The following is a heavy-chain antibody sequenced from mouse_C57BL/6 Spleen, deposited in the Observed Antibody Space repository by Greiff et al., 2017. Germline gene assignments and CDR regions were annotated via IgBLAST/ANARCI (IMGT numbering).Heavy chain of an antibody. CDR2: IYPGDGDT. J-gene: IGHJ2*01. CDR1: GYAFSSYW. V-gene: IGHV1-82*01. CDR3: ARGKIYYDYAYYFDY. D-gene: IGHD2-4*01. Sequence: VQLQQSGPELVKPGASVKISCTASGYAFSSYWMNWVKQRPGKGLEWIGRIYPGDGDTNYNGKFKGKATLTADKASSTAYLQLSSLTSEDSAVYFCARGKIYYDYAYYFDYWGPGTTLTVSS.